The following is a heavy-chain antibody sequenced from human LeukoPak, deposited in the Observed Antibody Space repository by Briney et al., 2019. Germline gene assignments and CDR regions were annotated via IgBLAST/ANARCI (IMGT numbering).Heavy chain of an antibody. D-gene: IGHD6-13*01. V-gene: IGHV3-66*03. CDR3: ARADDSSWHNFDY. CDR1: GFTVSSNY. J-gene: IGHJ4*02. Sequence: PGGSLRLSCAASGFTVSSNYMSWVRQAPGKGLEWVSVIYSCGSTYYSDSVQGRFTISRDISKNTLYLEMDSLRGGDTAVYYCARADDSSWHNFDYWGQGSLVTVSS. CDR2: IYSCGST.